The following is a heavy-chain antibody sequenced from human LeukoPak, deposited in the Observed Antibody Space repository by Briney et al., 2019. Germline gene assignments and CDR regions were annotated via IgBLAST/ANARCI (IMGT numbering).Heavy chain of an antibody. V-gene: IGHV4-61*02. J-gene: IGHJ4*02. CDR2: IYTSGGT. CDR1: GGSISSGSYY. D-gene: IGHD3-3*01. Sequence: SQTLSLTCTVSGGSISSGSYYWSWIRQPAGKGLEWIGRIYTSGGTNYNPSLKSRVTISVDTSKNQFSLKLSSVTAADTAVYYCARSFWSGYYTGDGYWGQGTLVTVSS. CDR3: ARSFWSGYYTGDGY.